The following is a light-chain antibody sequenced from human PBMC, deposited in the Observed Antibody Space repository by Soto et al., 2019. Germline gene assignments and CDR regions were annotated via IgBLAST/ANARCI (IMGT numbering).Light chain of an antibody. CDR3: TSWTTSTNMI. CDR2: DVN. V-gene: IGLV2-14*03. CDR1: SSDIGAYNF. Sequence: QSVLTQPASVSGSPGQSITISCTGTSSDIGAYNFVSWYQQHPGKAPKLMLYDVNIRPSGVSNRFSGSKSGNTASLTISGLQAEDEAEYYCTSWTTSTNMIFGGGTKLTVL. J-gene: IGLJ2*01.